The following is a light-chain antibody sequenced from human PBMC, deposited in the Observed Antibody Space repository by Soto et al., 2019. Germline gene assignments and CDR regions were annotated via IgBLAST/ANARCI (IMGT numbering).Light chain of an antibody. CDR1: QSVSTSY. V-gene: IGKV3-20*01. CDR2: GAS. J-gene: IGKJ4*01. Sequence: EIVLTQSPGTLSLSPGERATLSCRASQSVSTSYLAWYQQKPGQAPRLLIYGASSRATGIPDRFSGSGSGTDFTLTISRLEPEDFAVYYCSQYGSSPLTFGGGTKVEIK. CDR3: SQYGSSPLT.